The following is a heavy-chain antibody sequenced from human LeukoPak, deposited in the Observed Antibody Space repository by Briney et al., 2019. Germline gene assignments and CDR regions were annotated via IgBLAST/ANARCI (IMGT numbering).Heavy chain of an antibody. CDR1: GFTFDDYG. CDR2: INWNGGST. D-gene: IGHD1-20*01. V-gene: IGHV3-20*04. CDR3: AKLGYNWNYVDY. J-gene: IGHJ4*02. Sequence: GGSLRLSCAASGFTFDDYGMSWVRQAPGKGLEWVSGINWNGGSTSYADSVKGRFTISRDNAKNSLYLQMNSLRDEDTALYYCAKLGYNWNYVDYWGQGTLVTVSS.